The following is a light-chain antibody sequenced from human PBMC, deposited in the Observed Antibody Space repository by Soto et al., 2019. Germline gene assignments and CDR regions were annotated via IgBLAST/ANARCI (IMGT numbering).Light chain of an antibody. J-gene: IGLJ2*01. CDR1: SSDVGGYNY. CDR2: DVS. Sequence: QSVLTQPASVSGSPGQSITISCTVTSSDVGGYNYVSWYQQHPGKAPKLMIYDVSNRPSGVSNRFSGSKSGNTASLTISGLQAEEEADYYCSSYTSSSTLVVFGGGTKVTVL. V-gene: IGLV2-14*01. CDR3: SSYTSSSTLVV.